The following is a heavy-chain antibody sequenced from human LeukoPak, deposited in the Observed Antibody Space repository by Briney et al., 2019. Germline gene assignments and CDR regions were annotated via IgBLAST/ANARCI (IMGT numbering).Heavy chain of an antibody. CDR3: ARDRLLGKNNWFDP. CDR1: GYTFTSYG. Sequence: ASVNVSCKASGYTFTSYGISWVRQAPGQGLEWMGWISAYNGNTNYAQKAQGRVTMTTDTSTSTAYMELRSLRSDVTAVYYCARDRLLGKNNWFDPWGQGTLVTVSS. D-gene: IGHD2-15*01. J-gene: IGHJ5*02. CDR2: ISAYNGNT. V-gene: IGHV1-18*01.